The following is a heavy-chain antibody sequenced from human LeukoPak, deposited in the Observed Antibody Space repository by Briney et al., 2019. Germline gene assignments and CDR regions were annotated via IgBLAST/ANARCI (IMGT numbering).Heavy chain of an antibody. CDR1: GFTFSNYW. V-gene: IGHV3-7*01. Sequence: GGSLRLSCAASGFTFSNYWMTWVRQAPGKGLEWVANIREDGSEKYYVDSVKGRFTISRDNAKNSLYLQMNSLRAEDTALYYCARDESGPADWGQGTLVTASS. CDR3: ARDESGPAD. D-gene: IGHD3-3*01. CDR2: IREDGSEK. J-gene: IGHJ4*02.